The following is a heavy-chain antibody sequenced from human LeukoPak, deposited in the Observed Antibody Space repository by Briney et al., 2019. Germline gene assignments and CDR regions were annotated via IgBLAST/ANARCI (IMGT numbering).Heavy chain of an antibody. J-gene: IGHJ4*02. Sequence: PGGSLRLSCAASESTFITYAMNWVRQAPGKGLEWLSIISWNSGYIGYADSVKGRFTISRDNAKKSLDLQMNSLRAEDTAFYYCAKVRGTYSSGYFFDYWGQGTLVTVSP. CDR2: ISWNSGYI. CDR3: AKVRGTYSSGYFFDY. D-gene: IGHD6-19*01. V-gene: IGHV3-9*01. CDR1: ESTFITYA.